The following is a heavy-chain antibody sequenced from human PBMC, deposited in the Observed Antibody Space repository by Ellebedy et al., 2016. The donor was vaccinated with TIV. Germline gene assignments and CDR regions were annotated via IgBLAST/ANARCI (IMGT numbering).Heavy chain of an antibody. D-gene: IGHD3-22*01. V-gene: IGHV1-3*01. CDR1: GYTFTSYA. Sequence: ASVKVSXXASGYTFTSYAMHWVRQAPGQRLEWMGWINAGNGNTKYSQKFQGRVTITRDTSASTAYMELSSLRSEDTAVYYCARGLTYYYDSSGYTNWFDPWGQGTLVTVSS. CDR2: INAGNGNT. CDR3: ARGLTYYYDSSGYTNWFDP. J-gene: IGHJ5*02.